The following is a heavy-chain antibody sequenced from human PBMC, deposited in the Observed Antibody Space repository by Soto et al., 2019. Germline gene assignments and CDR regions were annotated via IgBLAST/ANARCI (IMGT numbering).Heavy chain of an antibody. Sequence: QVQLVQSGAEVKKPGASVKVSCKASGYTFTDYYMNWVRQAPGQGLEWMGWINPNNGVTNYAQKFQGRVTMTRDTSISTAYMDLSRLRSDDTALYYCARGALTVANWFDPWGQGIQVTVSS. CDR1: GYTFTDYY. V-gene: IGHV1-2*02. D-gene: IGHD6-19*01. CDR2: INPNNGVT. CDR3: ARGALTVANWFDP. J-gene: IGHJ5*02.